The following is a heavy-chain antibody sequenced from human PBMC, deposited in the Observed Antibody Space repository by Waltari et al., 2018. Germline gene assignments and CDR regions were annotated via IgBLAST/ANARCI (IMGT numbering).Heavy chain of an antibody. CDR3: ARDMGGTGTRGGMDV. CDR1: GGSISSHH. D-gene: IGHD1-7*01. CDR2: IYYRGST. Sequence: QVQLQESGPGLVKPSETLSLTCTVSGGSISSHHWSWIRQPPGKGLEWIGYIYYRGSTNYNPSLKSRVTISVDTSKNQFSLKLSSVTAADTAVYYCARDMGGTGTRGGMDVWGQGTTVTVSS. J-gene: IGHJ6*02. V-gene: IGHV4-59*11.